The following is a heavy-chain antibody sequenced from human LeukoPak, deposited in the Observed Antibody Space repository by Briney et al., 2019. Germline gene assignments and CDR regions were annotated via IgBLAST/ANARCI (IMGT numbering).Heavy chain of an antibody. CDR3: AKHYGDYDHYFDY. V-gene: IGHV3-23*01. CDR1: GFTFSSYA. CDR2: ISGSGGST. J-gene: IGHJ4*02. D-gene: IGHD4-17*01. Sequence: PGGSLRISCAASGFTFSSYAMSWVRQAPGKGLEWVSAISGSGGSTYYADSVKGRFTISRDNSKNMLYLQMNSLRAEDTAVYYCAKHYGDYDHYFDYWGQGTLVTVSS.